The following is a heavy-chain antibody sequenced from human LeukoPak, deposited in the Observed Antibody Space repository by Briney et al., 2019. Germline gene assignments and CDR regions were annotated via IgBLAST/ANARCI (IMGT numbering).Heavy chain of an antibody. D-gene: IGHD3-16*01. Sequence: ASVKVSCKASGYTFTGYYIHWVRQAPGQGLEWMGWINPNSGGTNFAQKFQGRVTMTTDTSTSTAYMELSSLRSEDTAVYYCARGRWGYYFDYWGQGTLVTVSS. V-gene: IGHV1-2*02. CDR2: INPNSGGT. CDR3: ARGRWGYYFDY. CDR1: GYTFTGYY. J-gene: IGHJ4*02.